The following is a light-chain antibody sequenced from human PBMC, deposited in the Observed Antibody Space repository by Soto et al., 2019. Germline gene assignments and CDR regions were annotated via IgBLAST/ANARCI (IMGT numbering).Light chain of an antibody. J-gene: IGLJ2*01. CDR2: QHS. CDR3: QAWDSSTANVV. Sequence: SYELTQPPSVSVSPGQTANITCSGDKLGDKYACWYQQRPGQSPVLVIYQHSKRPSGIPERFSGSNSGNTATLTISGTQAMDEADYYCQAWDSSTANVVFGGGTEVTVL. V-gene: IGLV3-1*01. CDR1: KLGDKY.